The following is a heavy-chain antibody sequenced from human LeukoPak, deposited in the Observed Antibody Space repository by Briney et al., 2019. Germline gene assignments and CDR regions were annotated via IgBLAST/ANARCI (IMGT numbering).Heavy chain of an antibody. CDR3: SRGSSNGIYFDL. J-gene: IGHJ2*01. CDR2: IYYTGST. V-gene: IGHV4-59*01. CDR1: GGSISSYY. Sequence: SETLFLTCTVSGGSISSYYWSWIRQPPGKGLQWIGYIYYTGSTNYNPSLKSRVTISLDTSKNQFPLKLSSVTAADTAVYYCSRGSSNGIYFDLWGRGTPVTVSS. D-gene: IGHD2-2*01.